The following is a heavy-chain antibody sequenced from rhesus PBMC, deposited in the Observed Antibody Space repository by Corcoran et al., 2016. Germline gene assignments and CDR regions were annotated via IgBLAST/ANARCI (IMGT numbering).Heavy chain of an antibody. CDR2: ISSDGSST. CDR3: SYSSG. V-gene: IGHV3-119*01. CDR1: GFTFSSYW. J-gene: IGHJ4*01. Sequence: EVQLVESGGGLVQPGGSLRLSCAASGFTFSSYWLYGVRLAPGKGLEGVSRISSDGSSTSYADSVKGRFTISRENAKNSLYLQMNSLRAEDTAVYYCSYSSGWGQGVLVTVSS. D-gene: IGHD6-31*01.